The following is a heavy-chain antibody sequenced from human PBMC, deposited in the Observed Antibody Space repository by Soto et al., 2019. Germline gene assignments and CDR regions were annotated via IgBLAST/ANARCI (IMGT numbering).Heavy chain of an antibody. Sequence: GGSLRLSCAASGFNFGNYAMSWVRQAPGKGLEWVSGISGSGGSTYYADSVKGRFTISRDNSKNTLHLQMNSLRAEDTAVYYCAKDQIRYNYGEFDFWGQGTLVTVSS. CDR3: AKDQIRYNYGEFDF. J-gene: IGHJ4*02. CDR1: GFNFGNYA. CDR2: ISGSGGST. V-gene: IGHV3-23*01. D-gene: IGHD5-18*01.